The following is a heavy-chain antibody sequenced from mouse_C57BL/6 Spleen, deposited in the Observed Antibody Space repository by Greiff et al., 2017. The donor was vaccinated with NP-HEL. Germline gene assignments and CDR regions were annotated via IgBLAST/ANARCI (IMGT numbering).Heavy chain of an antibody. CDR1: GYSITSGYY. J-gene: IGHJ2*01. D-gene: IGHD2-3*01. CDR3: ATFLDGYYFDY. CDR2: ISYDGSN. V-gene: IGHV3-6*01. Sequence: EVQLVESGPGLVKPSQSLSLTCSVTGYSITSGYYWNWIRQFPGNKLEWMGYISYDGSNNYNPSLKNRISITRDTSKNQFFLKLNSVTTEDTATYYCATFLDGYYFDYWGQGTTLTVSS.